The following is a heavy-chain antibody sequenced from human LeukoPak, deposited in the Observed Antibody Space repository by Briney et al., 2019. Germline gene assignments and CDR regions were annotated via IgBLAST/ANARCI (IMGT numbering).Heavy chain of an antibody. Sequence: GGSLRLSCAASGFTFSSYAMHWVRQAPGKGLEWVAVISYDGSNKYYADSVKGRFTISRDNSKNTLYLQMNSLRAEDTAVYYCAKDLSSGWPDAFDIWGQGTMVTVSP. J-gene: IGHJ3*02. V-gene: IGHV3-30*04. CDR3: AKDLSSGWPDAFDI. D-gene: IGHD6-19*01. CDR1: GFTFSSYA. CDR2: ISYDGSNK.